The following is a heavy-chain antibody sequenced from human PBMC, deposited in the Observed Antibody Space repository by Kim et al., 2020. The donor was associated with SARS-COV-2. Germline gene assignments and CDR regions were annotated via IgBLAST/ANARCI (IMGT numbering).Heavy chain of an antibody. D-gene: IGHD6-13*01. CDR2: IYHSGST. Sequence: SETLSLTCAVSGGSISSSNWWSWVRQPPGKGLEWIGEIYHSGSTHYNPSLKSRGTISVDKSKNQFSLKLSSVTAADTAVYYCTRGGIAAAGTVDYWGQGTLVTVSS. CDR1: GGSISSSNW. J-gene: IGHJ4*02. CDR3: TRGGIAAAGTVDY. V-gene: IGHV4-4*02.